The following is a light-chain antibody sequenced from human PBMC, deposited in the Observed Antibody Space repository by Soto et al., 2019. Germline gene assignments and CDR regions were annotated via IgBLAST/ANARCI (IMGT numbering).Light chain of an antibody. Sequence: SALTQPASVSGSPGQSITISCTGTSSDVGGYNYVSWYQQHPGKAPKLMIYGVSNRPSGVSNRFSGSKSGNTASLTISGLQAEDEADYYCSSYTSSSTREVFGTGTKVTVL. V-gene: IGLV2-14*01. CDR1: SSDVGGYNY. CDR3: SSYTSSSTREV. CDR2: GVS. J-gene: IGLJ1*01.